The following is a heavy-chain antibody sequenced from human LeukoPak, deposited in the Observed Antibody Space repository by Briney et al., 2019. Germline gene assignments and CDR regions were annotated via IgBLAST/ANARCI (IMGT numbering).Heavy chain of an antibody. CDR1: GGSISNTNW. CDR2: VNLQGST. J-gene: IGHJ4*02. V-gene: IGHV4-4*02. Sequence: SETLSLTCGVSGGSISNTNWWTWVRQPPGKGLEWIGEVNLQGSTNYNPSLKSRVAISVDKSENHISPKLTSVTAADAAVYYCAREGGPYRPLDYSGQGTLVTVAS. CDR3: AREGGPYRPLDY.